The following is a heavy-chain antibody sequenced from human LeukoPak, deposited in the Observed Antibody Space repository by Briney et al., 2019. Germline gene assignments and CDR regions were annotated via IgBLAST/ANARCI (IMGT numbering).Heavy chain of an antibody. CDR3: ASGYSGYDYLLGY. D-gene: IGHD5-12*01. CDR2: INPNSGGT. J-gene: IGHJ4*02. CDR1: GYTFTGYY. Sequence: ASVKVSCKAPGYTFTGYYMHWVRQAPGQGLEWMGWINPNSGGTNYAQKFQGRVTMTRDTSISTAYMELSRLRSDDTAVYYCASGYSGYDYLLGYWGQGTLVTVSS. V-gene: IGHV1-2*02.